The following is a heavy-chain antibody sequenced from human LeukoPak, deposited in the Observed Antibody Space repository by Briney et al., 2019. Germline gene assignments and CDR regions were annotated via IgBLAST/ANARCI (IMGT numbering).Heavy chain of an antibody. CDR3: ARARGVEDSSSREGYYYYGMDV. CDR1: GGSISSGGYS. CDR2: IYHSGST. V-gene: IGHV4-30-2*01. D-gene: IGHD6-6*01. J-gene: IGHJ6*02. Sequence: MTSETLSLTCAVSGGSISSGGYSWSWIRQPPGKGLEWIGYIYHSGSTYYNPSLKSRVTISVDRSKNQFSLKLSSVTAADTAVYYCARARGVEDSSSREGYYYYGMDVWGQGTTVTVSS.